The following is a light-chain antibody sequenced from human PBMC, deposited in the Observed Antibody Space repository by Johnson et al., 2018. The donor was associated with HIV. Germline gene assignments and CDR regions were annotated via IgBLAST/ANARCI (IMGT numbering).Light chain of an antibody. Sequence: QSLLTQPPSVSAAPGQKVTISCSGSSSTIGNNFVSWYQVLPGTAPKLLISKDNYRPSGIHDRFSGSKSGTSATLGITGLQPGDEADYYCGTWDTSLSAGGFFGTGTKVTVL. CDR1: SSTIGNNF. J-gene: IGLJ1*01. CDR3: GTWDTSLSAGGF. V-gene: IGLV1-51*02. CDR2: KDN.